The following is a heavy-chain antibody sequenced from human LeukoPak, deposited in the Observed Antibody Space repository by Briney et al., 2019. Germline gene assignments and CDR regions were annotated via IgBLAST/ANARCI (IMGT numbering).Heavy chain of an antibody. CDR1: GVTVSQRY. CDR3: ARDGAIVAGTATH. D-gene: IGHD1-1*01. Sequence: PGASLRLSCAASGVTVSQRYMSWVRQPPGNGLELVSIIYADGNTYYADSVEGRFTISRDTSNNTAYLEMNSLRVEDTAIYYCARDGAIVAGTATHWGQGGSVTVSS. V-gene: IGHV3-53*01. J-gene: IGHJ1*01. CDR2: IYADGNT.